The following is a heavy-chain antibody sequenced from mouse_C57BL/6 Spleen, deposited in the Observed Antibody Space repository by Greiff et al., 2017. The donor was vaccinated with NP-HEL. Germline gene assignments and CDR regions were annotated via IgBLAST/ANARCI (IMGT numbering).Heavy chain of an antibody. D-gene: IGHD1-1*01. CDR3: ARGSSPPPWFAY. CDR1: GYAFSSYW. J-gene: IGHJ3*01. V-gene: IGHV1-80*01. Sequence: VQLQQSGAELVKPGASVKISCKASGYAFSSYWMNWVKQRPGKGLEWIGQIYPGDGDTNYNGKFKGKATLTADKSSSTAYMQLSSLTSEDSAVYFCARGSSPPPWFAYWGQGTLVTVSA. CDR2: IYPGDGDT.